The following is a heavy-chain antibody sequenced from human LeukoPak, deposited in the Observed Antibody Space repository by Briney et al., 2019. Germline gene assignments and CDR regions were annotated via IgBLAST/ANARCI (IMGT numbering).Heavy chain of an antibody. J-gene: IGHJ6*03. V-gene: IGHV1-2*02. CDR3: ARGTYYYYYYYTDV. Sequence: ASVKVSCKASGYTFTGYYMHWVRQAPGQGLEWMGWINPNSGGTNYAQKFQGRVTMTRDTSISTAYMELSRLRSDDTAVYYCARGTYYYYYYYTDVWGKGTTVTVSS. CDR1: GYTFTGYY. CDR2: INPNSGGT.